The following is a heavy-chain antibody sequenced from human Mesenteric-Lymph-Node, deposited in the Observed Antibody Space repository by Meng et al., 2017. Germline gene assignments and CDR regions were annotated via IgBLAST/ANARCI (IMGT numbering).Heavy chain of an antibody. Sequence: GESLKISCAASGFTFSSYGMHWVRQAPGKGLEWVAVIWYDGSNKYYADSVKGQFTISRDNSGSPLYLQMDSLRVEDTAIYYCARYRYDGSNFHGLDVWGQGTTVTVSS. J-gene: IGHJ6*02. CDR2: IWYDGSNK. CDR3: ARYRYDGSNFHGLDV. CDR1: GFTFSSYG. D-gene: IGHD3-22*01. V-gene: IGHV3-33*01.